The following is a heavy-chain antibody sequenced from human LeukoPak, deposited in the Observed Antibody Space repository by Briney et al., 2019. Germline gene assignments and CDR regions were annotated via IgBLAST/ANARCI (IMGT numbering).Heavy chain of an antibody. CDR2: ITVILGVD. Sequence: SVTVSCKASGGTFSHYIISWVRQPPGQGLEWMGGITVILGVDEYAQKFVGRVTITADKFTSTAYMELRSLRSEDTAIYYCASGLAYCGSDCSNFDYWGQGTLVTVSS. CDR3: ASGLAYCGSDCSNFDY. V-gene: IGHV1-69*10. CDR1: GGTFSHYI. J-gene: IGHJ4*02. D-gene: IGHD2-21*02.